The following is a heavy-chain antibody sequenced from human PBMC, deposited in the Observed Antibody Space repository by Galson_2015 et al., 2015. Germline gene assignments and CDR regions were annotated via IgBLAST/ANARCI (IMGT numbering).Heavy chain of an antibody. CDR2: IIPIFGTA. D-gene: IGHD3-22*01. Sequence: SVKVSCKASGGTSSSYAISWVRQAPGQGLEWMGGIIPIFGTANYAQKFQGRVTITADESTSTAYMELSSLRSEDTAVYYCARTYYYDSSGYYLGFFDYWGQGTLVTVSS. J-gene: IGHJ4*02. CDR1: GGTSSSYA. V-gene: IGHV1-69*13. CDR3: ARTYYYDSSGYYLGFFDY.